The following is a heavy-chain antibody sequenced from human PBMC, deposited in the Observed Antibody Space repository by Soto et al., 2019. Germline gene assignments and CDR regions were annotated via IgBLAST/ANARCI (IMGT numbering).Heavy chain of an antibody. D-gene: IGHD3-3*01. CDR3: ARTNTIFGVVGNYYMDV. CDR1: GYTFTSYA. V-gene: IGHV1-3*01. CDR2: ISAGNGNT. J-gene: IGHJ6*03. Sequence: GASVKVSCKASGYTFTSYAMHWVRQAPGQRLEWMGWISAGNGNTKYSQKFQGRVTITRDTSASTAYMELSSLRSEDTAVYYCARTNTIFGVVGNYYMDVWGKGTTVTVSS.